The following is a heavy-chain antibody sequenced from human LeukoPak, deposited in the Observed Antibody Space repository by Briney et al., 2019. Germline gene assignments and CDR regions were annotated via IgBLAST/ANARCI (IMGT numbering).Heavy chain of an antibody. Sequence: GGSLRLSCAASGITFSNCRMHWVRQAPGKGLVWVSRINNVGSATSYADSVKGRFTISRDNAKNTLYLQMNSLRAEDTAVYFCARVSGLGMNEYLQHWGQGTLVTVSS. CDR3: ARVSGLGMNEYLQH. CDR1: GITFSNCR. D-gene: IGHD3-16*01. J-gene: IGHJ1*01. V-gene: IGHV3-74*01. CDR2: INNVGSAT.